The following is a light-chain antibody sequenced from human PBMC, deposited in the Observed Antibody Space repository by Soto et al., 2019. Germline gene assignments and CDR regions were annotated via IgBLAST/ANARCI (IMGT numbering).Light chain of an antibody. CDR1: QGIDSS. CDR3: QQLKSYPQT. V-gene: IGKV1-9*01. CDR2: AAS. J-gene: IGKJ1*01. Sequence: HFPSSLSASFRSRFPITARASQGIDSSFAWYPQKPGKAPKLLIYAASSLQSGVPSRFSGSGSGTEFTLTISSLQHEDFATYYCQQLKSYPQTFGQGTKVEIK.